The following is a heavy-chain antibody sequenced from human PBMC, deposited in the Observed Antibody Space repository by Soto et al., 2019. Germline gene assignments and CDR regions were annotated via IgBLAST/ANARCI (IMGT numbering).Heavy chain of an antibody. CDR3: ARASAYRDWFDP. Sequence: SEALSLTCAVYGGSFSGDYWSWIRQPPGKGLEWIGEINHSGSTNYNPSLKSRVTISVDTSKNQFSLKLSSVTAADTAVYYCARASAYRDWFDPWGQGTLVTVSS. CDR1: GGSFSGDY. CDR2: INHSGST. V-gene: IGHV4-34*01. D-gene: IGHD6-25*01. J-gene: IGHJ5*02.